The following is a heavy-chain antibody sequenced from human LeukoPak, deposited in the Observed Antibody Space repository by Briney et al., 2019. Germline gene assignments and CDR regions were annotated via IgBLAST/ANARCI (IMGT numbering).Heavy chain of an antibody. D-gene: IGHD3-22*01. CDR2: FYYSGAT. Sequence: PSETLSLTCTVPGGSISSSSYYWGWIRQPPGKGLDWIGSFYYSGATYYNPSLKSRVTIFVDTSKNQFSLTLNSVTAADTAVYYCARQSAYDSSGCYFDYWGQGTLVTVSS. J-gene: IGHJ4*02. CDR3: ARQSAYDSSGCYFDY. V-gene: IGHV4-39*01. CDR1: GGSISSSSYY.